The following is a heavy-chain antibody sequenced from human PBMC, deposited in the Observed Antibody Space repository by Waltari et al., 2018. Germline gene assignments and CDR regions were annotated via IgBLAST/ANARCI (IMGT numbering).Heavy chain of an antibody. CDR1: GYTLTEFS. CDR3: ATDCSGGSCNYYYGMDV. Sequence: QVQLVKSGAEVKKPGASVKVSCKVSGYTLTEFSMHWLRQTPGQGLEWMGGFDPEEGETIYAQKFQGRVTMTEDTSTDTAYMELSSLRSEDTAVYYCATDCSGGSCNYYYGMDVWGQGTTVTVSS. J-gene: IGHJ6*02. D-gene: IGHD2-15*01. CDR2: FDPEEGET. V-gene: IGHV1-24*01.